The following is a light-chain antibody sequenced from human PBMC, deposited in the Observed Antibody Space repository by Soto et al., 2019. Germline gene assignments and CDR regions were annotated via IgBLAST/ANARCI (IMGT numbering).Light chain of an antibody. CDR1: QSVSSY. CDR2: DAS. V-gene: IGKV3-11*01. Sequence: EIVLTQSPATLSLSPGERATLSCRASQSVSSYLAWYQQKPGQAPRLLIYDASNRATGIPARFSGSGSGTEFTITISNVEPEGFAIIYSQLDSTFGQWTKLEIK. J-gene: IGKJ2*02. CDR3: QLDST.